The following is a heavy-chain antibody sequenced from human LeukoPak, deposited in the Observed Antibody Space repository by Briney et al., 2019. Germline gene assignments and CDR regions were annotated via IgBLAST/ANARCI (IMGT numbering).Heavy chain of an antibody. J-gene: IGHJ6*02. D-gene: IGHD3-22*01. Sequence: PGGSLRLSCAASGFTSKTYWLNWVRQAPGKGVEWVAHINQDGREKYYVDSVKVRFTISTDIAKRSLYLQMNSLTAEDTAVYYCARDLRYYDSSGYYLGYYGMDVWGQGTTVTVSS. CDR2: INQDGREK. CDR1: GFTSKTYW. V-gene: IGHV3-7*01. CDR3: ARDLRYYDSSGYYLGYYGMDV.